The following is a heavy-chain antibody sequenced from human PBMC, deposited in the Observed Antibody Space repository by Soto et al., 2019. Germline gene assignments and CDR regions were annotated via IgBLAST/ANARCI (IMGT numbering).Heavy chain of an antibody. Sequence: PSETLSLTCTVSGGSISSYYWSWIRQPPGKGLEWIGYIYYSGSTNYNPSLKSRVTISVDTSKNQFSLKLSSVTAADTAVYYCASIAAADTGWFDPWGQGTLVTVSS. V-gene: IGHV4-59*01. CDR3: ASIAAADTGWFDP. CDR2: IYYSGST. D-gene: IGHD6-13*01. CDR1: GGSISSYY. J-gene: IGHJ5*02.